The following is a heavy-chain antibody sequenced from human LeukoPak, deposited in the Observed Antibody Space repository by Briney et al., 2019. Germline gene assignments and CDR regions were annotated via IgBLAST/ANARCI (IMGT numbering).Heavy chain of an antibody. CDR2: IIPNVDIR. CDR3: ARDQDSYGPYDAFDI. CDR1: GGTFGNYA. D-gene: IGHD5-18*01. Sequence: GASVKVSCKASGGTFGNYAVSWVRQAPGQGLEWMGRIIPNVDIRNYEQKFQGRVTITADESTSTVYLELTTLRSDDTAVYYCARDQDSYGPYDAFDIWGQGTMVTVSS. J-gene: IGHJ3*02. V-gene: IGHV1-69*04.